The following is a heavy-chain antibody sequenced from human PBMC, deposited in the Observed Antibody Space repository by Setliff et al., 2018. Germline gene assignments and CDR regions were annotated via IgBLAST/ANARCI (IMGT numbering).Heavy chain of an antibody. CDR2: ISPYTGNT. D-gene: IGHD2-8*02. J-gene: IGHJ4*02. Sequence: GASVKVSCKTSGYTFTNFGISWVRQAPGQGLEWLGSISPYTGNTNYPERLQGRITMTTDTLTSTVYMELRSLRPDDTALYYCVRSSAPQIVLAADFDYWGQGALVTVSS. V-gene: IGHV1-18*01. CDR3: VRSSAPQIVLAADFDY. CDR1: GYTFTNFG.